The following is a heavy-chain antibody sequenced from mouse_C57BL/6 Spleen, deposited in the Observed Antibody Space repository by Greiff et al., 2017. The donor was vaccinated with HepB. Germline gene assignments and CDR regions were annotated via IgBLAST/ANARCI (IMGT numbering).Heavy chain of an antibody. J-gene: IGHJ3*01. CDR3: ARDLYYYG. CDR2: ISYDGSN. D-gene: IGHD1-1*01. CDR1: GYSITSGYY. V-gene: IGHV3-6*01. Sequence: DVQLQESGPGLVKPSQSLSLTCSVTGYSITSGYYWNWIRQFPGNKLEWMGYISYDGSNNYNPSLKNRISITRDTSKNQFFLKLNSVTTEDTATYYCARDLYYYGRGQGTLVTVSA.